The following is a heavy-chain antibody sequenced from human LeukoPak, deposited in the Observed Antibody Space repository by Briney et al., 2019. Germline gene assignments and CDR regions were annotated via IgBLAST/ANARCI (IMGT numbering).Heavy chain of an antibody. J-gene: IGHJ5*02. Sequence: ASVTVSFKASGYTFTIYAMHWVRQAPGQRLEWMGWINAGNGNTKYSQKFQGRVTITRDTSASTAYMELSSLRSEDTAVYYCARAPQYWDILSWFDPWGQGTLVTVSS. D-gene: IGHD3-9*01. CDR2: INAGNGNT. CDR3: ARAPQYWDILSWFDP. V-gene: IGHV1-3*01. CDR1: GYTFTIYA.